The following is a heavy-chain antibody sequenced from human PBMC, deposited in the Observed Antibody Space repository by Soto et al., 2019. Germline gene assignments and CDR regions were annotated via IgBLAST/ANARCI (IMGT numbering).Heavy chain of an antibody. J-gene: IGHJ4*02. V-gene: IGHV3-53*05. Sequence: GGSLRLSCAASGFTVSSNYMNWVRQAPGKGLEWVSVIYSGGSTYYADSVKGRFTISRDNSKNTVYLEMNSLRAEGTAVYYCARMNLGSISYYFDYWGQGTLVTVSS. D-gene: IGHD3-10*01. CDR2: IYSGGST. CDR1: GFTVSSNY. CDR3: ARMNLGSISYYFDY.